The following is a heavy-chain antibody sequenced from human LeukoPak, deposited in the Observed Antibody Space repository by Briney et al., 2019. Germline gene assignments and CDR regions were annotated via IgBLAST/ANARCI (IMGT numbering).Heavy chain of an antibody. CDR3: ARAGYYYGSGSYYNTPHFDY. Sequence: SGTLSLTCAVSGASISSNNWWSWVRQPPGKGLEWIGEIYHSGSTYYNPSLKSRVTISVDTSKNQFSLKLSSVTAADTAVYYCARAGYYYGSGSYYNTPHFDYWGQGTLVTVSS. J-gene: IGHJ4*02. D-gene: IGHD3-10*01. V-gene: IGHV4-4*02. CDR1: GASISSNNW. CDR2: IYHSGST.